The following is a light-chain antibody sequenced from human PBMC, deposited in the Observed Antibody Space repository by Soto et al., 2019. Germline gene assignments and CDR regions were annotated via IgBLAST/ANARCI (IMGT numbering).Light chain of an antibody. CDR2: DAS. J-gene: IGKJ1*01. CDR1: QSVSTK. V-gene: IGKV3-15*01. Sequence: EIVMTQSPATLSVSPGERVTLSCRASQSVSTKLAWYQQKPGQAPRILTYDASTRAAGIPARFSGSGSGTDFTLTISRLEPEDFAVYYCQQYGSSGTFGQGTKVDIK. CDR3: QQYGSSGT.